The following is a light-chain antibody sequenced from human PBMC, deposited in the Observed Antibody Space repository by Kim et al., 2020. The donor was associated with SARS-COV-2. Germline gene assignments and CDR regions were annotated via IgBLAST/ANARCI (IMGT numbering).Light chain of an antibody. CDR1: KLGDKY. CDR2: QDS. CDR3: QAWDSSTYYV. Sequence: VSHGQTASLTCSGDKLGDKYVCWYQQKPGQSPVLVIYQDSKRPSGIPERFSGSNSGNTATLTISGTQAMDEADYYCQAWDSSTYYVFGTGTKVTVL. V-gene: IGLV3-1*01. J-gene: IGLJ1*01.